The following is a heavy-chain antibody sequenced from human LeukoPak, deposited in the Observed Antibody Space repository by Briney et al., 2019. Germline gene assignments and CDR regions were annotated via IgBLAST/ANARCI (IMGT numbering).Heavy chain of an antibody. CDR1: GFIFSVDL. J-gene: IGHJ4*01. Sequence: GGSLRLSCAASGFIFSVDLVNCVCQAPGKGVEWVASIRQDGSEKTYVDSVKGRFTISRDNTKSSLYLQMSSLTAEDTAVYYCARDGTAAGLYFDLWGQGTLVTVSS. D-gene: IGHD6-13*01. CDR3: ARDGTAAGLYFDL. CDR2: IRQDGSEK. V-gene: IGHV3-7*01.